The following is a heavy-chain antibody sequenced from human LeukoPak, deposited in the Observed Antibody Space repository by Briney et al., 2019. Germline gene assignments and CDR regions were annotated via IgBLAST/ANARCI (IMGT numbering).Heavy chain of an antibody. CDR1: GYTLTELS. CDR2: FDPEDGET. D-gene: IGHD3-10*01. J-gene: IGHJ4*02. Sequence: GASVKVSCKVSGYTLTELSMHWVRQAPGKGLEWMGGFDPEDGETIYAQKFQGRVAMTEDTSADTAYMELSSLRSEDTAVYYCATGLPWFGELPDYWGQGTLVTVSS. CDR3: ATGLPWFGELPDY. V-gene: IGHV1-24*01.